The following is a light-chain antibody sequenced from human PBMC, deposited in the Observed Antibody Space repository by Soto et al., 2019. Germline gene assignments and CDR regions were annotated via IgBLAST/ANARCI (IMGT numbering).Light chain of an antibody. CDR1: NIGSKS. J-gene: IGLJ2*01. V-gene: IGLV3-21*04. CDR2: YDS. Sequence: SYELTQPPSVSVAPGKTGRITCGGNNIGSKSVHWYQQKPGQAPVLVIYYDSDRPSGIPERFSGSNSGNTATLTISRVEAGDEADYYCQVWDSSSDQEVFGGGTKLTVL. CDR3: QVWDSSSDQEV.